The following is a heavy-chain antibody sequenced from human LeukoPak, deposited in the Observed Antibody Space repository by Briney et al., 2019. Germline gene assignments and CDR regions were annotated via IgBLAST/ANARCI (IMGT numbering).Heavy chain of an antibody. CDR3: ARDYYYDSSGQHDY. J-gene: IGHJ4*02. CDR2: ISAYNGNT. D-gene: IGHD3-22*01. V-gene: IGHV1-18*01. CDR1: GYTFTSYG. Sequence: ASVKVPCKASGYTFTSYGISWVRQAPGQGLEWMGWISAYNGNTNYAQKLQGRVTMTTDTSTSTAYMELRSLRSDDTAVYYCARDYYYDSSGQHDYWGQGTLVTVSS.